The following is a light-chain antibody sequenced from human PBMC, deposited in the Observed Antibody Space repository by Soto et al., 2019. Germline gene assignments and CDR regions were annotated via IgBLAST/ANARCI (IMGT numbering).Light chain of an antibody. CDR2: GTY. CDR3: QQYGTSPPVYT. V-gene: IGKV3-20*01. J-gene: IGKJ2*01. CDR1: QSISNTY. Sequence: EIVLTQSPGTLSLSPGERATLSCRTSQSISNTYLAWYQQKPGQAPRLLIYGTYSRATGIPDRFSGSGSGRDFTLTISRLEPEDFAVYYCQQYGTSPPVYTFGQGTKLEIK.